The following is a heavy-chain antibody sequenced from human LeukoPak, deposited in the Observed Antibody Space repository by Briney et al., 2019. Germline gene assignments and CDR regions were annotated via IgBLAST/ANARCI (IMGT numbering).Heavy chain of an antibody. CDR1: GGSFSGYY. J-gene: IGHJ5*02. V-gene: IGHV4-34*01. CDR3: AREGGYDILTGYYNWFDP. CDR2: INHSGST. D-gene: IGHD3-9*01. Sequence: SETLSLTCAVYGGSFSGYYWSWIRQPPGKGLEWIGEINHSGSTSYNPSLESRVTISVDTSKNQFSLKLSSVTAADTAVYYCAREGGYDILTGYYNWFDPWGQGTLVTVSS.